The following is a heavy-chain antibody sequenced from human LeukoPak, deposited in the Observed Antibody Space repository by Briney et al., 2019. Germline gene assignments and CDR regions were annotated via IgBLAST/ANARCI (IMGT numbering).Heavy chain of an antibody. CDR1: GFTFSSYA. D-gene: IGHD3-22*01. CDR2: ISGSGGST. CDR3: AKATPTYYYDSSGYPGRYFDY. J-gene: IGHJ4*02. V-gene: IGHV3-23*01. Sequence: PGGSLRLSCAASGFTFSSYAMSWVRQAPGKGLEWVSAISGSGGSTYYADSVKGRFTISRDNSKNTLYLQVNSLRAEDTAVYYCAKATPTYYYDSSGYPGRYFDYWGQGTLVTVSS.